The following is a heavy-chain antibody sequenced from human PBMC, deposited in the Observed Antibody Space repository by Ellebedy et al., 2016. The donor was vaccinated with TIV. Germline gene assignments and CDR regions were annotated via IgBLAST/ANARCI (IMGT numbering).Heavy chain of an antibody. CDR1: GYTFTSYY. V-gene: IGHV1-46*01. CDR3: ANTAMAVDYFYGMDV. J-gene: IGHJ6*02. Sequence: AASVKVSCKASGYTFTSYYMHWVRQAPGQGLEWMGIINPSGGSTSYAQKFQGRVTITADRSTSTAYMELSSLRSEDTAVYYCANTAMAVDYFYGMDVWGQGTTVTVTS. CDR2: INPSGGST. D-gene: IGHD5-18*01.